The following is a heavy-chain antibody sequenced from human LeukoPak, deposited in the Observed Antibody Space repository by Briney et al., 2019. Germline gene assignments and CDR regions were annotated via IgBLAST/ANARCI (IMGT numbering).Heavy chain of an antibody. CDR3: ARDVAYCGGDCYFDY. CDR1: GASVSSYY. V-gene: IGHV4-59*02. D-gene: IGHD2-21*02. J-gene: IGHJ4*02. Sequence: SETLSLTCTVSGASVSSYYWSWIRQPPGKGPEWIGYFSYSGSTNYNPSLKSRVTISVDTSKNQFSLKLSSVTAADTAVYYCARDVAYCGGDCYFDYWGQGTLVTVSS. CDR2: FSYSGST.